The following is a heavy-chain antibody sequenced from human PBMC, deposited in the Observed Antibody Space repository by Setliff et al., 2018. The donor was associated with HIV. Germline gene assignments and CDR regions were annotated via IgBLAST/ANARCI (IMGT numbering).Heavy chain of an antibody. V-gene: IGHV3-48*03. CDR2: ISSSGSSI. J-gene: IGHJ2*01. Sequence: GESLKISCAASGFSFNNYNMNWVRQAPGKGLEWISYISSSGSSIYYGDSVRGRFAISRDNAKNSLYLQLNSLRAEDTAVYYCARDEAIEGALTYFDLWGRGTLVTVSS. CDR3: ARDEAIEGALTYFDL. CDR1: GFSFNNYN. D-gene: IGHD1-26*01.